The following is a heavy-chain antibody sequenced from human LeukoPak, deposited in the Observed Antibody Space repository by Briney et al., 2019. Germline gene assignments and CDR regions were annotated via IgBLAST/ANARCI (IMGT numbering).Heavy chain of an antibody. J-gene: IGHJ4*02. CDR1: GFTYSNYA. CDR2: ISGSGVGT. Sequence: GGSLRLSCAASGFTYSNYAMSWVRQAPGKGLEWVSAISGSGVGTYYADSVKGRFTISRDNSKNTLYLQMNSLRAEDTAVYYCTRDGDTSGYSDWGQGTLVTVSS. D-gene: IGHD3-22*01. CDR3: TRDGDTSGYSD. V-gene: IGHV3-23*01.